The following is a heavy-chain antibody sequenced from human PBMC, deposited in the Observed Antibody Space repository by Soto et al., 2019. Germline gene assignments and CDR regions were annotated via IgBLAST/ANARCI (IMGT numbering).Heavy chain of an antibody. V-gene: IGHV3-49*03. J-gene: IGHJ5*02. CDR2: IRSKAYGGTT. D-gene: IGHD6-19*01. CDR3: TREAAVAVTGWFDP. Sequence: AGGSLRLSCTASGFTFGDYAMSWFRQAPGKGLEWVGFIRSKAYGGTTEYAASVKGRFTISRDDSKSIAYLQMNSLKTEDTAVYYCTREAAVAVTGWFDPWGQGTLVTVSS. CDR1: GFTFGDYA.